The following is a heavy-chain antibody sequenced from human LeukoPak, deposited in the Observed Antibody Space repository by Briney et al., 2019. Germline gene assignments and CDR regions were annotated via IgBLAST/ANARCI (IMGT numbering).Heavy chain of an antibody. D-gene: IGHD2-15*01. V-gene: IGHV3-74*01. CDR1: TFTFSSDW. J-gene: IGHJ3*02. CDR2: INPDGSDT. CDR3: ARDFNYCSSGSCYDVYDM. Sequence: GGSLRLSCAASTFTFSSDWMHWVRQAPGKGLMWVSRINPDGSDTRYADSVRGRSTISRDNAKNTLYLQMNSLRAEDTAVYYCARDFNYCSSGSCYDVYDMWGQGTMVTVSS.